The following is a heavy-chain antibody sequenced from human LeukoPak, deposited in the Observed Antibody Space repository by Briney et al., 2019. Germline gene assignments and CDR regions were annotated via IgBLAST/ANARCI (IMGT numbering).Heavy chain of an antibody. Sequence: GASVMVSCKASGYTFTSYGISWVRQAPGQGLEWVGWISTYIGNTNYAQKSQGRVTMTTDTSTSTAYMELRSLRSDDTAVYYCARSLYCSSTRCYTGLGYYLDNWGQGTLVTVSS. CDR1: GYTFTSYG. CDR2: ISTYIGNT. CDR3: ARSLYCSSTRCYTGLGYYLDN. D-gene: IGHD2-2*02. V-gene: IGHV1-18*01. J-gene: IGHJ4*02.